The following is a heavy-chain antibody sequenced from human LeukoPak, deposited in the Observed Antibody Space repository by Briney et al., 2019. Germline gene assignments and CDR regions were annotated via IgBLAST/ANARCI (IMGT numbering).Heavy chain of an antibody. CDR3: AREATGTRRDAFDI. V-gene: IGHV4-4*02. Sequence: KPSGTLSLTCAVSGGSISSSNWWSWVRQPPGKGLEWIGEIYHSGSTNYNPSLKSRVTISVDKSKNQFSLQLNSVTPEDTAVYYCAREATGTRRDAFDIWGQGTMVTVSS. J-gene: IGHJ3*02. CDR1: GGSISSSNW. D-gene: IGHD1-26*01. CDR2: IYHSGST.